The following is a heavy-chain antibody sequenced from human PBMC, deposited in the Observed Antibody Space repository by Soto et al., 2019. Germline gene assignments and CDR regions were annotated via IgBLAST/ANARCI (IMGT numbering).Heavy chain of an antibody. J-gene: IGHJ4*02. CDR3: ARGAFDYGSESDYNTPLDY. V-gene: IGHV1-18*04. Sequence: SVKVSCKASGYIYTSYGITWLRPAPGQGLEWLVCLGLYIHNTNYAQKFQGRVTITTDTSTSTVYMELRSLTSDDTAVYYCARGAFDYGSESDYNTPLDYSAQGTLVTVSS. CDR1: GYIYTSYG. D-gene: IGHD3-10*01. CDR2: LGLYIHNT.